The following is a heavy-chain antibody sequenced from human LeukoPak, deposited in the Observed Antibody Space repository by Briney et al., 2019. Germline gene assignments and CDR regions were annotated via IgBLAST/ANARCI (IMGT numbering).Heavy chain of an antibody. CDR3: ARGNTGGSGRYYYYYMDV. V-gene: IGHV3-74*01. CDR1: GFTFSNHW. J-gene: IGHJ6*03. D-gene: IGHD3-10*01. Sequence: PGGSLRLSCAASGFTFSNHWMHWVRQAPGKGLVWVSRINNDGSKINYADSVKGRFTISRDNAKNSLYLQMNSLRAEDTAVYYCARGNTGGSGRYYYYYMDVWGKGTTVTVSS. CDR2: INNDGSKI.